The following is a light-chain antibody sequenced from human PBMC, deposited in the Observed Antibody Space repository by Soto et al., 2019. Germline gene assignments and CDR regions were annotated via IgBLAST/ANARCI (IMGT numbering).Light chain of an antibody. CDR3: CSYAGTYVV. CDR1: SSDIGAYDY. CDR2: EVN. J-gene: IGLJ2*01. Sequence: QSALTQPASLSGSPGQSITISCTGTSSDIGAYDYVSWFQQHPGKAPKLMISEVNNRPSGVSNRFSGSKSGNTASLTISGLQAEDDADYYCCSYAGTYVVFGGGTKLTVL. V-gene: IGLV2-14*01.